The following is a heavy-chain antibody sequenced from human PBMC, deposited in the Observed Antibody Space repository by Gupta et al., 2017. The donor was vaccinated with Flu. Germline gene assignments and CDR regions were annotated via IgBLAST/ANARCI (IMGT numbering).Heavy chain of an antibody. Sequence: QVQLVQSGAEVKKPGSSVKVSSKASGGTFSSYAISWVRQAPGQGLEWMGGIIPIFGTANYAQKFQGRVTITADKSTSTAYMELSSLRSEDTAVYYCSFFPSSPAPRFDYWGQGTLVTVSS. D-gene: IGHD2-15*01. CDR3: SFFPSSPAPRFDY. CDR2: IIPIFGTA. V-gene: IGHV1-69*06. CDR1: GGTFSSYA. J-gene: IGHJ4*02.